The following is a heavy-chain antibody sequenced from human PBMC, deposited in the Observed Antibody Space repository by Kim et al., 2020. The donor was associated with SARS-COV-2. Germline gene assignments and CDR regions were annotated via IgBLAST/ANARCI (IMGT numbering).Heavy chain of an antibody. CDR3: ARGWDCSGGSCYLHPTVTTVEADY. V-gene: IGHV7-4-1*02. D-gene: IGHD2-15*01. Sequence: ASVKVSCKASGYTFTSYAMNWVRQAPGQGLEWMGWINTNTGNPTYAQGFTGRFVFSLDTSVSTAYLQISSLKAEDTAVYYCARGWDCSGGSCYLHPTVTTVEADYWGQGTLVTVSS. CDR2: INTNTGNP. J-gene: IGHJ4*02. CDR1: GYTFTSYA.